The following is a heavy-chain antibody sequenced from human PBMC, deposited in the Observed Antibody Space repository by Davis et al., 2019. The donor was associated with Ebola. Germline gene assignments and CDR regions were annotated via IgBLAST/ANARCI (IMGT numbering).Heavy chain of an antibody. D-gene: IGHD2-21*01. CDR2: ISYDGSNK. V-gene: IGHV3-30-3*01. Sequence: PGGSLRLSCAASGFIVSRNYMSWVRQAPGRGLEWVALISYDGSNKYYADSVKGRFTISRDNSKNTLYLQMNSLRAEDTAVYYCVRGTGVVVVIGIPTETFDIWGQGTMVTVSS. J-gene: IGHJ3*02. CDR1: GFIVSRNY. CDR3: VRGTGVVVVIGIPTETFDI.